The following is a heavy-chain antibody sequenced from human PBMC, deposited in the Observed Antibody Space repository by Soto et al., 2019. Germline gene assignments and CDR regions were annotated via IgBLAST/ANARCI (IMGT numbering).Heavy chain of an antibody. CDR2: IIPIFGTA. Sequence: GASVKVSCKASGGTFSSYAISWVRQAPGQGLEWMGRIIPIFGTANYAQKFQGRVTITADESTSTAYMELSSLRSEDTVVYYCARSTTIPYSSDIVVVPAATRSPPRYGMDVWGQGTTVTVSS. CDR3: ARSTTIPYSSDIVVVPAATRSPPRYGMDV. J-gene: IGHJ6*02. CDR1: GGTFSSYA. D-gene: IGHD2-2*01. V-gene: IGHV1-69*13.